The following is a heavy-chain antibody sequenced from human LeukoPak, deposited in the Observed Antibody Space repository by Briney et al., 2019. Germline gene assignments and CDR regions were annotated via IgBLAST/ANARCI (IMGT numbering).Heavy chain of an antibody. CDR3: ASLPPAQTGDLNLDY. D-gene: IGHD7-27*01. CDR1: GGSISSSSCY. CDR2: IYYSGST. V-gene: IGHV4-39*01. Sequence: SETLSLTCTVSGGSISSSSCYWGWIRQPPGKGLEWIGSIYYSGSTYYNPSLKSRVTISVDTSKNQFSLKLSSVTAADTAVYYCASLPPAQTGDLNLDYWGQGTLVTVSS. J-gene: IGHJ4*02.